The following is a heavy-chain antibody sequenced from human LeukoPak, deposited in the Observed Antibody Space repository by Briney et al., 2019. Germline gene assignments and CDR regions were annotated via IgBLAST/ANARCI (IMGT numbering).Heavy chain of an antibody. D-gene: IGHD3-10*01. J-gene: IGHJ5*02. V-gene: IGHV4-59*08. CDR1: GGSISSYY. CDR3: VRHRGLTDSYYPFDP. Sequence: SETLSLTCTVSGGSISSYYWSWIRQPPGKGLEWIGYIYYTGSTDYNPSLKSRVTISVDTSKHQFSLRLTSVTAADTALYYCVRHRGLTDSYYPFDPWGQGTLVTVSS. CDR2: IYYTGST.